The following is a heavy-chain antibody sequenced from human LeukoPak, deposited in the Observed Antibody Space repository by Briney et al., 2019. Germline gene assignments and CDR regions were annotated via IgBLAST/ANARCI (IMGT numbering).Heavy chain of an antibody. V-gene: IGHV3-48*02. CDR3: ARDRSPYDSSGYYLDF. Sequence: GGSLRLSCAASGLTFSSYSMNWVRQAPGKGLEWVSYISGRTSIIYYADSVKGRFTISRDNAKNSLYLQMNSLRDEDTAVYYCARDRSPYDSSGYYLDFWGQGTLVTVSS. J-gene: IGHJ4*02. CDR1: GLTFSSYS. D-gene: IGHD3-22*01. CDR2: ISGRTSII.